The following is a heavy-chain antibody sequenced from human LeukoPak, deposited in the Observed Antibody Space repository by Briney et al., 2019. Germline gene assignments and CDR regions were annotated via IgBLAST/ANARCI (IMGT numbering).Heavy chain of an antibody. CDR1: GFTFDDYA. CDR3: XKDIGLMVYAVDY. CDR2: ISWDGGST. Sequence: GSLRLSCAASGFTFDDYAIHWVRQAPGKGLEWVSLISWDGGSTYYADSVKGRFTISRDNSKNSLYLQMSSLRAEDNALYYCXKDIGLMVYAVDYWGQGTLVTVSS. V-gene: IGHV3-43D*03. J-gene: IGHJ4*02. D-gene: IGHD2-8*01.